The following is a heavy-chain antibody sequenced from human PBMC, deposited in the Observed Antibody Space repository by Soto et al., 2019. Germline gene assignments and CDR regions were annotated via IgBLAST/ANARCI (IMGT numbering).Heavy chain of an antibody. V-gene: IGHV5-51*01. Sequence: PGESLKISCKGSGYSFTSYWIGWVRQMPGKGLEWMGIIYPGDSDTRYSPSFQGQVTISADKSISTAYLQWSSLKASDTAMYYCARYSFYAAAPHGGYYGMDVWGQGTTVTVSS. D-gene: IGHD6-13*01. CDR3: ARYSFYAAAPHGGYYGMDV. CDR1: GYSFTSYW. J-gene: IGHJ6*02. CDR2: IYPGDSDT.